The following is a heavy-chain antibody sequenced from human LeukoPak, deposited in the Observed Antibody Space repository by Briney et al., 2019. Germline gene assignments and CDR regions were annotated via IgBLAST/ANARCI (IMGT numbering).Heavy chain of an antibody. J-gene: IGHJ4*02. D-gene: IGHD5-18*01. CDR2: INHSGST. Sequence: SETLSLTCAVYGGSFSGYYWSWIRQPPGKGLEWIGEINHSGSTNYNPSLKSRVTISVDTSKNQFSLKLSSVTAADTAVYYCARPRGYSYGRGGHFGYWGQGTLVTVSS. CDR3: ARPRGYSYGRGGHFGY. V-gene: IGHV4-34*01. CDR1: GGSFSGYY.